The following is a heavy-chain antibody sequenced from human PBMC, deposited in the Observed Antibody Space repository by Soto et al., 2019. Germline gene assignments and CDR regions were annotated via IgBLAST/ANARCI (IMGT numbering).Heavy chain of an antibody. J-gene: IGHJ4*02. CDR3: ARTTYYYDSSGYYLDY. CDR2: INHSGST. D-gene: IGHD3-22*01. Sequence: SETLSLTCAVYGGSFSGYYWSWIRQPPGKGLEWIGEINHSGSTKYNPSLKSRVTISVDASKNQFSLKLSSATAADTAVYYCARTTYYYDSSGYYLDYWGQGTLVTVS. CDR1: GGSFSGYY. V-gene: IGHV4-34*01.